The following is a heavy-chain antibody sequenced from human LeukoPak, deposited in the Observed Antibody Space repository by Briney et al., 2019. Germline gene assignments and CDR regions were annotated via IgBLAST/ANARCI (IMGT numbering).Heavy chain of an antibody. CDR3: AANLNSGSSGY. V-gene: IGHV1-58*01. CDR1: GFTFTNSA. J-gene: IGHJ4*02. CDR2: IVVGSGNA. D-gene: IGHD1-26*01. Sequence: GASVKVSCKASGFTFTNSAVQWVRQARGQRLEWIGWIVVGSGNANYAQKFQERVTITRDMSTSTAYMELSSLRSEDTAVYYCAANLNSGSSGYWGQGTLVTVSS.